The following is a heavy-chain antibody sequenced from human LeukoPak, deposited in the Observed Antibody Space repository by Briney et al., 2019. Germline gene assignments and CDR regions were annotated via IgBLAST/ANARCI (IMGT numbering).Heavy chain of an antibody. CDR3: ARHAYDFWSGYIFGGMDV. CDR1: GASISSSSYC. D-gene: IGHD3-3*01. J-gene: IGHJ6*02. CDR2: MFYSGST. Sequence: SETLSLTCTVSGASISSSSYCWGWIRQPPGKGLEWIGSMFYSGSTYYNPSLKSRVTISVDTSKNQFSLKLSSVTAADTAVYYCARHAYDFWSGYIFGGMDVWGQGTTVTVSS. V-gene: IGHV4-39*01.